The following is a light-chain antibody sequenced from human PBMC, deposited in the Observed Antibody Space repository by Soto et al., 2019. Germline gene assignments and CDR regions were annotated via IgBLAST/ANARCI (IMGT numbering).Light chain of an antibody. CDR2: EVS. J-gene: IGLJ1*01. CDR1: SSDVGGHNY. CDR3: SSYTSSSTYV. V-gene: IGLV2-14*01. Sequence: QPVLTQPASVSGSPGQSITISCTGTSSDVGGHNYVSWYQQHPGKAPKLMIYEVSNRPSGVSNRFSGSKSGNTASLTISGLQAEDEADYYCSSYTSSSTYVFGTGTKLTVL.